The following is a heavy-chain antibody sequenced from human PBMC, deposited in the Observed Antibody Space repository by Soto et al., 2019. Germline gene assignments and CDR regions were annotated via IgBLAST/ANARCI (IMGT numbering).Heavy chain of an antibody. V-gene: IGHV4-34*01. CDR3: ARGKGQWLVNSYYFDY. J-gene: IGHJ4*02. CDR1: GGSFSGYY. Sequence: QVQLQQWGAGLLKPSETLSLTCAVYGGSFSGYYWSWIRQPPGRGLEWIGEINHSGSTNYNPSLKSRVTISVDTSKNQFSLKLGSVTAADTAVYYRARGKGQWLVNSYYFDYWGQGTLVTVSS. D-gene: IGHD6-19*01. CDR2: INHSGST.